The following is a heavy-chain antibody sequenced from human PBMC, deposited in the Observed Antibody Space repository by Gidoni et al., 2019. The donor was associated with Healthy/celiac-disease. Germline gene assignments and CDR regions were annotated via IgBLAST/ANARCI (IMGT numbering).Heavy chain of an antibody. CDR2: INHSGST. CDR3: ARGSGYCSSTSCLTKYNWFDP. J-gene: IGHJ5*02. V-gene: IGHV4-34*01. Sequence: QVQLQQWGAGLLKPSETLSLTCAVYGGSFSGYYWRWIRQPPGKGLEWIGEINHSGSTNYNPSLKSRVTISVDTSKNQFSLKLSSVTAADTAVYYCARGSGYCSSTSCLTKYNWFDPWGQGTLVTVSS. CDR1: GGSFSGYY. D-gene: IGHD2-2*03.